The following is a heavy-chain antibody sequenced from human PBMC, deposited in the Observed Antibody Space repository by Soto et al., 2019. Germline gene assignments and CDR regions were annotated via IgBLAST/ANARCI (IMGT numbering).Heavy chain of an antibody. J-gene: IGHJ6*02. Sequence: ASVKVSCKASGYTFSGYYIHWLRQAPGQGLEWMGWINPNSGGTNYAQKFQGRVTVTRGTPTSTAYMELSRLTSDDTAVYYCARSLTEGYCTITGCYTRPLYGMDVWGQGTTVTVS. V-gene: IGHV1-2*02. D-gene: IGHD2-2*02. CDR1: GYTFSGYY. CDR3: ARSLTEGYCTITGCYTRPLYGMDV. CDR2: INPNSGGT.